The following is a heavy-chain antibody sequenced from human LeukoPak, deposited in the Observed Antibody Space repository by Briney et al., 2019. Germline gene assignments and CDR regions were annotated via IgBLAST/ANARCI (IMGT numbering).Heavy chain of an antibody. CDR1: GYTFTGYY. CDR3: ARAIGYCSSTSCSPIGYYYYGMDV. Sequence: ASVKVSCKASGYTFTGYYMHWVRQAASQGLEWMGWINPNSGDTHYAQKFQGRVTMNRDTSISTAYMELSRLRSDDTAVYYCARAIGYCSSTSCSPIGYYYYGMDVWGQGTTVTVSS. V-gene: IGHV1-2*02. D-gene: IGHD2-2*01. J-gene: IGHJ6*02. CDR2: INPNSGDT.